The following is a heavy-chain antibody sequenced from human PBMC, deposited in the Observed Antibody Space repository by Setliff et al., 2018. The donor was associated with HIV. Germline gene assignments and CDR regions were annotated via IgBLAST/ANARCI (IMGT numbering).Heavy chain of an antibody. CDR1: GGSISSYH. CDR2: IYKSGSA. D-gene: IGHD5-18*01. CDR3: GRLSDTAMASFDS. V-gene: IGHV4-4*08. J-gene: IGHJ4*02. Sequence: SETLSLTCRVSGGSISSYHWSWIRQPPGKGLEWIGHIYKSGSANYSPSLKGRVTISADTSRNQYSLKLTSVTAADTAIYYCGRLSDTAMASFDSWGQGTLVTVSS.